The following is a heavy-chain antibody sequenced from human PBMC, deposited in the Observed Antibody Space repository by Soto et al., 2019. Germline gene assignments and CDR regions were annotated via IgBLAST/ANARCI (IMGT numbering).Heavy chain of an antibody. CDR3: AISRLVFSDSSSRKPPYDAFDI. J-gene: IGHJ3*02. Sequence: PGESLKTSCKGSGYSFTSYWIGWVRQMPGKGLEWMRIIYPGDSDTRYSPSFQGQVTISADKSISTAYLQWSSLKASDTAMYYCAISRLVFSDSSSRKPPYDAFDIWGQGTMVTVSS. CDR2: IYPGDSDT. D-gene: IGHD6-13*01. CDR1: GYSFTSYW. V-gene: IGHV5-51*01.